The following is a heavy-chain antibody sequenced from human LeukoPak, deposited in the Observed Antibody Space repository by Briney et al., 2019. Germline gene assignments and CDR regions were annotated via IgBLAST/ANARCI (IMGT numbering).Heavy chain of an antibody. J-gene: IGHJ4*02. CDR2: INPNSGGT. CDR1: GYTFAGYY. D-gene: IGHD6-13*01. Sequence: ASVKVSCKASGYTFAGYYMHWVRQAPGQGLEWMGWINPNSGGTNYAQKFQGRVTMTRDTSISTAYMELSRLRSDDTAVYYCASSIFGAAAGTLDYWGQGTLVTVSS. CDR3: ASSIFGAAAGTLDY. V-gene: IGHV1-2*02.